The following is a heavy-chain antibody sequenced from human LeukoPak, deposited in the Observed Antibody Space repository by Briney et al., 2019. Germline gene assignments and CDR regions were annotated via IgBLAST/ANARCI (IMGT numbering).Heavy chain of an antibody. CDR1: GGSISSGDYY. D-gene: IGHD5/OR15-5a*01. CDR3: AREVLATDAFDI. V-gene: IGHV4-30-4*01. CDR2: IYYSGST. J-gene: IGHJ3*02. Sequence: SETLSLTCTVSGGSISSGDYYWSWIRQPPGKGLEWIGYIYYSGSTYYNPSLKSRVTISVDTSKNQFSLKLSSVTAADTAAYYCAREVLATDAFDIWGQGTMVTVSS.